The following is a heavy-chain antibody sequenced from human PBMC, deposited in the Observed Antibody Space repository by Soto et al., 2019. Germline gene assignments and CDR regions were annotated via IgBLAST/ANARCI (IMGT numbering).Heavy chain of an antibody. J-gene: IGHJ3*02. CDR2: FSAYNGNT. Sequence: GASVKVSCKASGYTFINYYIHWVRQAPGQGLEWMVLFSAYNGNTNYAQKFQGRVTMTIDTSTSTAYMELRSLRSDDTAVYYCAREGYDFWRTHFDIWGQGTMVTVSS. CDR1: GYTFINYY. V-gene: IGHV1-18*01. D-gene: IGHD3-3*01. CDR3: AREGYDFWRTHFDI.